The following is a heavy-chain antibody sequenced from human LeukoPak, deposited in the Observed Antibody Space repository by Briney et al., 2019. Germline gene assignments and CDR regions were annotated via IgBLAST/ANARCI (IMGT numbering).Heavy chain of an antibody. Sequence: ASVKVSCKASGYTFTSYAIAWVRQAPGRGLEWMGWISAYNGGTNYAQKFRGRVTMTTDTSTNTGYMELRSLRSDDTAVYFCARDQLRYYGSNNYYSDMDFWGQGTTLTVSS. CDR1: GYTFTSYA. CDR2: ISAYNGGT. V-gene: IGHV1-18*01. D-gene: IGHD3-10*01. CDR3: ARDQLRYYGSNNYYSDMDF. J-gene: IGHJ6*02.